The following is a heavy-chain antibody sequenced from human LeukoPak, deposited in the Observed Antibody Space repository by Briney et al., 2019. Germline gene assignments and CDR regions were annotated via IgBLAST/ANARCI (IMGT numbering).Heavy chain of an antibody. J-gene: IGHJ4*02. CDR1: DFSFITYA. CDR2: ISGGGDAT. CDR3: ARDSSMLRGPLVIYYFDF. V-gene: IGHV3-23*01. Sequence: GGSLRLSCAASDFSFITYAMSWVRQAPGKGLEWVSTISGGGDATYYADSVKGWFTISRDNSKNTLYLQMNSLRVEDTAVYYCARDSSMLRGPLVIYYFDFWGQGTLVTVSS. D-gene: IGHD3-10*01.